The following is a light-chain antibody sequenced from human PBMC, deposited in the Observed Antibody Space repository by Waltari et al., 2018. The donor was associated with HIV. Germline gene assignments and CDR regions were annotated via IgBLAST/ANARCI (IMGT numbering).Light chain of an antibody. CDR3: QQYGSSPLFT. V-gene: IGKV3-20*01. Sequence: ETVLTQSPGTMSLSPGERATLSCRASQNVGGNYLAWYQHRPVQTPRLLIYDASSRATGIPDRFSGSGSGTEFTLTITRLEPEDFAVYYCQQYGSSPLFTFGPGTKVDIK. J-gene: IGKJ3*01. CDR2: DAS. CDR1: QNVGGNY.